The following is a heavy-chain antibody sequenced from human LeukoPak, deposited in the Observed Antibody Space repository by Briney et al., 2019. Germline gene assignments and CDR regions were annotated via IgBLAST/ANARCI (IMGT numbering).Heavy chain of an antibody. D-gene: IGHD2-15*01. J-gene: IGHJ4*02. CDR1: GGSISSYY. Sequence: SETLSLTCTVSGGSISSYYWSWIRQPPGQGLEWIGYINYSGSTNYNPSLKSRVTISVDTYKNQLPLTLSSVTSSATAADYLARAGGYCSGGSCYLYFDDWGQGTLVTVSS. CDR2: INYSGST. CDR3: ARAGGYCSGGSCYLYFDD. V-gene: IGHV4-59*01.